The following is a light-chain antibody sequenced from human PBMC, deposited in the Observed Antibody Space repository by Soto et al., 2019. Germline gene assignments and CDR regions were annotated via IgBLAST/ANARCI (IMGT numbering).Light chain of an antibody. CDR2: KVS. V-gene: IGKV1-5*03. Sequence: DIQMTQSPSTLSASVGDSVTISCRASQTIDNWLAWYQQIPGKAPNLLIYKVSSLDSGVPSRFSGSGSGTEFTLTITSLQPEDFATYYCQQYKAYPYTFAQGTKLEIK. CDR1: QTIDNW. CDR3: QQYKAYPYT. J-gene: IGKJ2*01.